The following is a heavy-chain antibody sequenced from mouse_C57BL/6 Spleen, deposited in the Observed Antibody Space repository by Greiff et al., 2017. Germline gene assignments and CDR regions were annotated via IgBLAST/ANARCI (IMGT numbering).Heavy chain of an antibody. Sequence: VQLVESGAELVKPGASVKLSCKASGYTFTEYTIHWVKQRSGQGLEWIGWFYPGSGSIKYNEKFKDKATLTADKSSSTVYREIHRWTSEDSAVYFCERHRYGNYDYFDYWGQGTTLTVSS. CDR1: GYTFTEYT. V-gene: IGHV1-62-2*01. CDR3: ERHRYGNYDYFDY. J-gene: IGHJ2*01. CDR2: FYPGSGSI. D-gene: IGHD2-10*02.